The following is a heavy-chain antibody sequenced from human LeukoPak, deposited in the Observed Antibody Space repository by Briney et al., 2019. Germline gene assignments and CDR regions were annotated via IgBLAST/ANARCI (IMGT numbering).Heavy chain of an antibody. CDR3: ARDVNYYDSSGYYY. J-gene: IGHJ4*02. V-gene: IGHV3-30-3*01. CDR1: GFTFSSYA. Sequence: GGSLRLSCAASGFTFSSYAMHWVRQAPGKGLEWVAVISYDGSNKYYADSVKGRFTISRDNSENTLYLQMNSLRAEDTAVYYCARDVNYYDSSGYYYWGQETLVTVSS. CDR2: ISYDGSNK. D-gene: IGHD3-22*01.